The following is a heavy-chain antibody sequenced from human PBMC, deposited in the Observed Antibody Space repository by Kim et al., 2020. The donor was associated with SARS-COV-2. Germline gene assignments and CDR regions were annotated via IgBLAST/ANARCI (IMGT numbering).Heavy chain of an antibody. D-gene: IGHD2-15*01. J-gene: IGHJ4*02. CDR1: GFTCSDYY. Sequence: GGSLRLSCAASGFTCSDYYMDWIRQAPGKGPEWVARSRNAANSYTTEYVASVKGRFTISRDDSTYCLYLQMNSLTTDDTAVYYCTRSFCSGSACYTDYWGQGTLVTVSS. CDR2: SRNAANSYTT. CDR3: TRSFCSGSACYTDY. V-gene: IGHV3-72*01.